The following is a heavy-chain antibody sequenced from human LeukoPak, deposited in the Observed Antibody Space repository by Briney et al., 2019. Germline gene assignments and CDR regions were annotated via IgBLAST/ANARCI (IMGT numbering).Heavy chain of an antibody. D-gene: IGHD4-17*01. Sequence: GRSLRLSCAASGFTFSSYAMSWVRQAPGKGLEWVAAISGSGGSTYYAGSVKGRFTISRDNSKNTLYLQMDSLRAEDTAVYYCAKGGDYPYDAFDIWGQGTMVTVSS. CDR1: GFTFSSYA. J-gene: IGHJ3*02. CDR3: AKGGDYPYDAFDI. CDR2: ISGSGGST. V-gene: IGHV3-23*01.